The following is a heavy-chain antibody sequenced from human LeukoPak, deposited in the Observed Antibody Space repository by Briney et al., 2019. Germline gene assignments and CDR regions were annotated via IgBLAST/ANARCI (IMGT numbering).Heavy chain of an antibody. V-gene: IGHV3-7*01. J-gene: IGHJ3*02. CDR3: ATSQTTSGRYGNAFDI. D-gene: IGHD6-19*01. CDR1: AFTFSSYW. Sequence: VGSLRLSCAASAFTFSSYWMSWVRQAPGKGLEWVANIKQDGSEKYYVGSVKGRFTIYRDNAKNSLHLQMNSLRGEDTALYYCATSQTTSGRYGNAFDIWGQGTMVTVSS. CDR2: IKQDGSEK.